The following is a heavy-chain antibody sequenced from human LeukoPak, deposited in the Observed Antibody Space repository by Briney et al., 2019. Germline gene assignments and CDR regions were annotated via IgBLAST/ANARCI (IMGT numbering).Heavy chain of an antibody. Sequence: GGSLRLSCAASGFTFSSYGMRWVRQAPGKGLEWVAVISYDGSNKYYADSVKGRFTISRDNSKNTLYLQMNSLRAEDTAVYYCAKGNLYSSSWFFDYWGQGTLVTVSS. CDR1: GFTFSSYG. CDR2: ISYDGSNK. CDR3: AKGNLYSSSWFFDY. J-gene: IGHJ4*02. D-gene: IGHD6-13*01. V-gene: IGHV3-30*18.